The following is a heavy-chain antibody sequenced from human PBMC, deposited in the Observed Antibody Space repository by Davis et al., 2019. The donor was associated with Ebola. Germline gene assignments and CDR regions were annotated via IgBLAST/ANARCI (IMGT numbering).Heavy chain of an antibody. Sequence: GGSLRLSCAASGFTFSSYGMHWVRQAPGKGLEWVAVISYDGSNKYYADSVKGRFTISRDNSKNTLYLQMNSLRAEDTAVYYCARDRAQMMVYAIRYYYYGMDVWGQGTTVTVSS. V-gene: IGHV3-30*03. J-gene: IGHJ6*02. CDR3: ARDRAQMMVYAIRYYYYGMDV. CDR2: ISYDGSNK. D-gene: IGHD2-8*01. CDR1: GFTFSSYG.